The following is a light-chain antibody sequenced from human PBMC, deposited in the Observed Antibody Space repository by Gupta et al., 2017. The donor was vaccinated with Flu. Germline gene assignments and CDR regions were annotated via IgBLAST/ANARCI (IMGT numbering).Light chain of an antibody. CDR1: QSVLYSSNNKNY. CDR3: QQDYSTPIT. V-gene: IGKV4-1*01. CDR2: WAS. Sequence: DIVMTQSPDSLAVSLGERATINCKSSQSVLYSSNNKNYLAWYQQKPGQPPKLLIYWASTRESGVPDRFSGSGSGTDFTLTISSLQAEDVAVYYCQQDYSTPITFGGGTKVEI. J-gene: IGKJ4*01.